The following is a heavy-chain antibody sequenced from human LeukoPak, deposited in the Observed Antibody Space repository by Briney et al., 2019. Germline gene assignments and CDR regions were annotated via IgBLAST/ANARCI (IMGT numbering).Heavy chain of an antibody. CDR3: AKDICGGDCSWRFDAFDI. Sequence: PGGSLRPSCAASGFTFSSYGMHWVRQAPGKGLEWVAVILYDGRNKYYADSVKGRFTISRDNSKNTLYLQMNSLRAEDTAVYYSAKDICGGDCSWRFDAFDIWGQGTMVTVSS. J-gene: IGHJ3*02. CDR1: GFTFSSYG. V-gene: IGHV3-30*18. D-gene: IGHD2-21*02. CDR2: ILYDGRNK.